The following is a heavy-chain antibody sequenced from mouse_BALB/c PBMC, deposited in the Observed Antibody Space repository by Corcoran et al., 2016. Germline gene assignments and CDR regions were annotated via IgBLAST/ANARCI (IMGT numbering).Heavy chain of an antibody. Sequence: DVQLQKSGPGLVKPSQSLSLTCSVTGYSITSGYYWNWIRQFQGNKLEWMCYISYDGSNNYNPYLKNRISIARDTSKNQFFLKLNSVTTEDTATYYCATLLRPFDYWGQGTTLTVSS. CDR3: ATLLRPFDY. CDR2: ISYDGSN. CDR1: GYSITSGYY. D-gene: IGHD1-2*01. J-gene: IGHJ2*01. V-gene: IGHV3-6*02.